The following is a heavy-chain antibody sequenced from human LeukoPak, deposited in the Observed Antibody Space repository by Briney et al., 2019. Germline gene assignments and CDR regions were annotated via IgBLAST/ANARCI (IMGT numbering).Heavy chain of an antibody. CDR2: IQNSGNS. Sequence: SETLSLTRTVAGASIRSYYWSWIRHPPGKGLECIGYIQNSGNSNFNPSLKSRVTISLDTSKNQFSLDLNSVTAADTALYYCARGRITIFGVITPHFDNWGQGTLVTVSS. J-gene: IGHJ4*02. CDR3: ARGRITIFGVITPHFDN. V-gene: IGHV4-59*01. D-gene: IGHD3-3*01. CDR1: GASIRSYY.